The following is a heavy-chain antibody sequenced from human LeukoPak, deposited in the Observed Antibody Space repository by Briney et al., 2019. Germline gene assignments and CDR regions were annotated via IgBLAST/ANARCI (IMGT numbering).Heavy chain of an antibody. V-gene: IGHV3-48*04. CDR3: ARGNYGAAGHEPFDI. Sequence: GGSLRLSCEGSGLTFSNYWMSWVRQAPGKGLEWVSYISSSSKTIYYADSVKGRFTISRDNAKNSLYLQMNSLRAEDTAVYYCARGNYGAAGHEPFDIWGQGTMVTVSS. CDR1: GLTFSNYW. J-gene: IGHJ3*02. CDR2: ISSSSKTI. D-gene: IGHD1-7*01.